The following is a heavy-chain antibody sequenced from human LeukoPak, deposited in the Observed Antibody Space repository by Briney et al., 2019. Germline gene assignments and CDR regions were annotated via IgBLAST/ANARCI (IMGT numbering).Heavy chain of an antibody. CDR1: GFTFSTYD. Sequence: GGSLRLSCAASGFTFSTYDMHWVRQVSGKGLEWVSSIGTIGDTFYPGSVKGRFTISRENAKNSSYLQMNGLRAGDTAVYYCARATVIGNAPVPGYMDVWGKGTTVTVSS. V-gene: IGHV3-13*01. J-gene: IGHJ6*03. D-gene: IGHD2-21*01. CDR3: ARATVIGNAPVPGYMDV. CDR2: IGTIGDT.